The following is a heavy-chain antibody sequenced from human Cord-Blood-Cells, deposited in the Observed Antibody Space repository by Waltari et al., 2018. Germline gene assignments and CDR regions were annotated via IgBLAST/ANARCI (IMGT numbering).Heavy chain of an antibody. J-gene: IGHJ6*02. CDR3: AKDLYKGGLGSYYYYYGMDV. CDR2: ISYEGRSK. Sequence: QVQLVESGGGVVKPGRSLRLSCAASGFTFSSYGLHWVRQAPGKGLEWGAVISYEGRSKYYASSVKGRFTISRDNSKNTLYLQMNSLRAEDTAVYYCAKDLYKGGLGSYYYYYGMDVWGQGTTVTVSS. CDR1: GFTFSSYG. D-gene: IGHD1-26*01. V-gene: IGHV3-30*18.